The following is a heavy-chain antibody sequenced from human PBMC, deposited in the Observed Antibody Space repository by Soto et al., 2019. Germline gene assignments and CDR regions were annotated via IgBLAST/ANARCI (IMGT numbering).Heavy chain of an antibody. J-gene: IGHJ4*02. D-gene: IGHD2-21*02. Sequence: QVQLVQSGAEEKKPGASVKVSCKASGYTFTSYAMHWVRQAPGQRLEWMGWINAGSGNTKYSQKFQGRVTITRDTSASTAYMELSSLRSEDTAVYYCARSIVVVTALAYWGQGTLVTVSS. CDR1: GYTFTSYA. CDR2: INAGSGNT. V-gene: IGHV1-3*05. CDR3: ARSIVVVTALAY.